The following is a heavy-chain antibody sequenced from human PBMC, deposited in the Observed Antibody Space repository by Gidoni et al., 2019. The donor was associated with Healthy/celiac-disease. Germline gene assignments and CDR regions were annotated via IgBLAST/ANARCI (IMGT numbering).Heavy chain of an antibody. CDR1: GFTFSSYD. J-gene: IGHJ6*02. CDR3: ARETAFRYGMDV. CDR2: IGTAGDT. Sequence: EVQLVESGGGLVQPGGSLRLSCAASGFTFSSYDMHWVRQATGKGLDWVSAIGTAGDTYYPGSVKGRFTISRENAKNSLYLQMNSLRAGDTAVYYCARETAFRYGMDVWGQGTTVTVSS. D-gene: IGHD3-16*01. V-gene: IGHV3-13*01.